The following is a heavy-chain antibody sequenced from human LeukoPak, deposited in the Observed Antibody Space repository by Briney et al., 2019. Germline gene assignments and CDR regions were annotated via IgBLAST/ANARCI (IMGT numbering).Heavy chain of an antibody. V-gene: IGHV1-8*01. Sequence: ASVKVSCKASGYTFTSYDINWVRQATGQGLEWMGWMNPNSGNIGYVQKFQGRVTMTRNTSISTVYMELSSLRSEDTAVHYCARGATMVRGVIMGWFDPWGQGTLVTVSS. J-gene: IGHJ5*02. CDR2: MNPNSGNI. D-gene: IGHD3-10*01. CDR1: GYTFTSYD. CDR3: ARGATMVRGVIMGWFDP.